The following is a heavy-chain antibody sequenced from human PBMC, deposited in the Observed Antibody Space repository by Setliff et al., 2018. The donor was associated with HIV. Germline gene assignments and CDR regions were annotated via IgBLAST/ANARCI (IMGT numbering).Heavy chain of an antibody. CDR3: ARGLRYYYYYGMDV. J-gene: IGHJ6*02. D-gene: IGHD4-17*01. V-gene: IGHV4-59*01. Sequence: SETLSLTCTVSGGSISSYYWSWIRQPPGKGLEWIGYIYYSGSTNYNPSLKSRVTISVDTSKNQFSLKLSSVTAAATAVYYCARGLRYYYYYGMDVWGQGTTVTAP. CDR2: IYYSGST. CDR1: GGSISSYY.